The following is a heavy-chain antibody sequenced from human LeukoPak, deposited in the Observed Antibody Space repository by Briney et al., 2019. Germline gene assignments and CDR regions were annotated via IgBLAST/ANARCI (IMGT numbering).Heavy chain of an antibody. J-gene: IGHJ5*02. CDR1: GFSFGSYW. Sequence: PGGSLRLSCTASGFSFGSYWMNWVRQAPGKGLEWLANIKEDGSKIYYLDSVKGRFTISRDNAKNSLYLQMDSLRAADTAVYYCARVSPSGYGDYVWFDPWGQGTLVTVSS. V-gene: IGHV3-7*03. CDR3: ARVSPSGYGDYVWFDP. D-gene: IGHD4-17*01. CDR2: IKEDGSKI.